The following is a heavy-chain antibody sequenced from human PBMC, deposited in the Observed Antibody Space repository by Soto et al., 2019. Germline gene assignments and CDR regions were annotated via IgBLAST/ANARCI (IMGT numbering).Heavy chain of an antibody. CDR2: ISGSGGST. CDR1: GFTFSSYA. J-gene: IGHJ1*01. Sequence: GGSLRLSCAASGFTFSSYAMSWVRQAPGKGLEWVSAISGSGGSTYYADSVKGRFTISRDNSKNTLYLQMNSLRAEDTAVYYCALDQRGYSNYNQEYFQHWGQGTLVTVSS. V-gene: IGHV3-23*01. CDR3: ALDQRGYSNYNQEYFQH. D-gene: IGHD4-4*01.